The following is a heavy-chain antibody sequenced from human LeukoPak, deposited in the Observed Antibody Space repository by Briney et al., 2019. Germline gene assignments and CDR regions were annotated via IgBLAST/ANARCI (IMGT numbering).Heavy chain of an antibody. CDR2: IYYSGST. J-gene: IGHJ4*02. CDR3: ARSRTHSSGWYLFDY. Sequence: SETLSLTCTVSGGSISSYYWSWIRQPPGKGLEWIGYIYYSGSTNCNPSLKSRVTISVDTSKNQFSLKLSSVTAADTAVYYCARSRTHSSGWYLFDYWGQGTLVTVSS. D-gene: IGHD6-19*01. V-gene: IGHV4-59*01. CDR1: GGSISSYY.